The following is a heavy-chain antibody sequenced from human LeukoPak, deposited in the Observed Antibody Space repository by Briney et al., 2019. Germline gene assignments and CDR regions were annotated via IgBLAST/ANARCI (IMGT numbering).Heavy chain of an antibody. V-gene: IGHV3-7*01. Sequence: PGGSLRLSCAASGVTVSRYWMSWVRQAPGKGLEWVAMMTQDGGGKYYVDSVKGRFTISGDNSKNTLYLQMNSLRAEDTAVYYCAKDLRYYDSSGYWGQGTLVTVSS. CDR1: GVTVSRYW. D-gene: IGHD3-22*01. CDR2: MTQDGGGK. J-gene: IGHJ4*02. CDR3: AKDLRYYDSSGY.